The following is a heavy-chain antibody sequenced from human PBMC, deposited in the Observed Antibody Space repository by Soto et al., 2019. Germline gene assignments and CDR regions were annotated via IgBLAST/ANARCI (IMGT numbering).Heavy chain of an antibody. J-gene: IGHJ4*02. Sequence: VQLVESGGGLVQPGGSLRLSCAASGFTFSRHSMNWVRQAPGKGLDWVSYISSTSSAIYYADSVKGRFTISRDNANNSLYLQMNSLRDEDTAVYYCARDGGYSGYDIDYWGQGTVVTVSS. D-gene: IGHD5-12*01. CDR3: ARDGGYSGYDIDY. CDR1: GFTFSRHS. V-gene: IGHV3-48*02. CDR2: ISSTSSAI.